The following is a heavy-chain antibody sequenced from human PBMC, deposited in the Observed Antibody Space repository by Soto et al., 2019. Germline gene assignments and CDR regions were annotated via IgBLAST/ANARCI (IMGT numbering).Heavy chain of an antibody. CDR2: IYYSGST. CDR3: ARDTTGYCSGGSCLYAFDI. Sequence: SETLSLTCTVSGGSISSYYWSWIRQPPGKGLEWIGYIYYSGSTNYNPSLKSRVTISVDTSKNQFSLKLSSVTAADTAVYYCARDTTGYCSGGSCLYAFDIWGQGTMVTVSS. CDR1: GGSISSYY. D-gene: IGHD2-15*01. J-gene: IGHJ3*02. V-gene: IGHV4-59*01.